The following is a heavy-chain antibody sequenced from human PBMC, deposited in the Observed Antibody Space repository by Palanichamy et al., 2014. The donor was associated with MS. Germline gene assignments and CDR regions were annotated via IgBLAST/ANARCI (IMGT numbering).Heavy chain of an antibody. CDR1: TFSSYW. CDR3: ARDPGIAEAANAFDI. J-gene: IGHJ3*02. D-gene: IGHD6-19*01. Sequence: TFSSYWMHWVRQAPGKGLVWVSRINSDGSSTSYADSVKGRFTISRDNAKNTLYLQMNSLRAEDTAVYYCARDPGIAEAANAFDIWGQGTMVTVSS. V-gene: IGHV3-74*01. CDR2: INSDGSST.